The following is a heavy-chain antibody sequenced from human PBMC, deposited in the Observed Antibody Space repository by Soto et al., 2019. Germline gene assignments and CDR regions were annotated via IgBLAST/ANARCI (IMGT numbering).Heavy chain of an antibody. CDR2: IIPIFGTA. CDR1: GGTFSSYA. CDR3: ARANSIAAAGTEGFDP. V-gene: IGHV1-69*13. D-gene: IGHD6-13*01. Sequence: SVKVSCKASGGTFSSYAISWVRQAPGQGREWMGGIIPIFGTANYAQKFQGRVTITADESTSTAYMELSSLRSEDTAVYYCARANSIAAAGTEGFDPWGQGTLVTVSS. J-gene: IGHJ5*02.